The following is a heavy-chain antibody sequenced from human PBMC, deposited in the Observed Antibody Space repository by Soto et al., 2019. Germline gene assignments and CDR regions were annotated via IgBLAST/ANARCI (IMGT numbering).Heavy chain of an antibody. J-gene: IGHJ4*02. Sequence: GGSLRLSCEVSGFTFTNFGINWVRQAPGKGLEWVSSVSKSDYTYYSESVKGRFTISRDNAKNSVSLQMNNLRAEDTAVYYCAREDSIIIPAVADVWGQGTQVTSPQ. D-gene: IGHD3-10*01. V-gene: IGHV3-21*04. CDR2: VSKSDYT. CDR1: GFTFTNFG. CDR3: AREDSIIIPAVADV.